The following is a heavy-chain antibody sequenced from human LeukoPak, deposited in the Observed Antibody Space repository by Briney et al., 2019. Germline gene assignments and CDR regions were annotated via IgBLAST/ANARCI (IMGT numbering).Heavy chain of an antibody. CDR2: ISGYNGNT. Sequence: EASVKVSCKSSGYIFNSYGITWVRQAPGQGLEWMGWISGYNGNTKYAQKFQGRVTMTTDTPTSTGYMELRTLRSDDTAVYYCARVFGLFLIPTSYFDLWGQGSLVTVSS. CDR1: GYIFNSYG. D-gene: IGHD2-2*01. J-gene: IGHJ4*02. V-gene: IGHV1-18*01. CDR3: ARVFGLFLIPTSYFDL.